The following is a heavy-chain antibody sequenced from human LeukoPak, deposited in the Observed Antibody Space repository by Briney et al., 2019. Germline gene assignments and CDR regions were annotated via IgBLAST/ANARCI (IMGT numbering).Heavy chain of an antibody. Sequence: PSETLSLTCTVSGGSISSYYWSWIRQPPGKGLEWIGYIYYSGSTNYNPSLKSRVTISVDTSKNQFSLKLSSVTAADTAVYYCARQSSIAAKIYFDYWGQGTLVTVSS. J-gene: IGHJ4*02. CDR3: ARQSSIAAKIYFDY. D-gene: IGHD6-6*01. CDR2: IYYSGST. CDR1: GGSISSYY. V-gene: IGHV4-59*01.